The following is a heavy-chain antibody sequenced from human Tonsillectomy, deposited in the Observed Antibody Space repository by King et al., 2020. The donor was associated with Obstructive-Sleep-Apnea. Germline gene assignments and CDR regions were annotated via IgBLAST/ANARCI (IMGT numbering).Heavy chain of an antibody. V-gene: IGHV4-59*07. CDR2: ISYAGDT. CDR1: GDSMSPSY. D-gene: IGHD6-19*01. CDR3: ARGGMYITVAGRLDL. J-gene: IGHJ4*02. Sequence: QLQESGPGLVKPSDTLSLTCSVSGDSMSPSYWNWIRQPPGSRLEWIGHISYAGDTNYNPSLKSRVTMSIDMTKDQFSLKLTSVTAADSAMYFCARGGMYITVAGRLDLWGPGTVVTVSS.